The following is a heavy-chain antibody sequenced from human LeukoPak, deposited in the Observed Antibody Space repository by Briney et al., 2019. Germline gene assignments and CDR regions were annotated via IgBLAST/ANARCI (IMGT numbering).Heavy chain of an antibody. Sequence: TSETLSLTCTVSGYSISSGYYWGWIRQPPGKGLEWIGSIYHSGSTYYNPSLKSRVTISVDTSKNQFSLKLSSVTAADTAVYYCARETYYYDSSGYYQPGGYCMDVWGKGTTVTVSS. V-gene: IGHV4-38-2*02. J-gene: IGHJ6*03. CDR2: IYHSGST. CDR1: GYSISSGYY. D-gene: IGHD3-22*01. CDR3: ARETYYYDSSGYYQPGGYCMDV.